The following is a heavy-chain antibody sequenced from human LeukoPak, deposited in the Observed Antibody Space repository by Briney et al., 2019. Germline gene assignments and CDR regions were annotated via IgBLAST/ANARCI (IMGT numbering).Heavy chain of an antibody. J-gene: IGHJ6*02. V-gene: IGHV3-13*01. D-gene: IGHD2-21*02. CDR3: TRTGLRGVTGDYHALDV. Sequence: GGSLRLSCAGTGFAFSGYDMHWVRQVTGKGLEWVSTIFGSGDTFYADSVKGRFTISRTNAESSLYLQMSSLRAGDTAVYYCTRTGLRGVTGDYHALDVWGQGTTVTVSS. CDR2: IFGSGDT. CDR1: GFAFSGYD.